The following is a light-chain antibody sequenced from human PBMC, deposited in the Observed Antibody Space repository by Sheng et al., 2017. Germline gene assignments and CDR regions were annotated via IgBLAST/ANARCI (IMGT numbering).Light chain of an antibody. CDR3: QQSYGTPVT. CDR2: AAS. Sequence: DIQMTQSPSSLSASVGDRVTITCRASQSISSYLNWYQQKPGEAPKLLIYAASSLQGGVPSRFSGSGSGTDFTLTISSLQPEDFATYYCQQSYGTPVTFGGGTKVEIK. V-gene: IGKV1-39*01. CDR1: QSISSY. J-gene: IGKJ4*01.